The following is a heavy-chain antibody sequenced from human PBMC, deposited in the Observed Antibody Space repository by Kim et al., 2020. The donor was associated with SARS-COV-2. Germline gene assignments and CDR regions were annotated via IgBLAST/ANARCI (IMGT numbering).Heavy chain of an antibody. V-gene: IGHV1-69*13. CDR1: GGTFSSYA. Sequence: SVKVSCKASGGTFSSYAISWVRQAPGQGLEWMGGIIPIFGTANYAQKFQGRVTITADESTSTAYMELSSLRSEDTAVYYCASCADIVVVPAAQSPPYYYYYGMDVWGQGTTVTVSS. CDR3: ASCADIVVVPAAQSPPYYYYYGMDV. D-gene: IGHD2-2*01. J-gene: IGHJ6*02. CDR2: IIPIFGTA.